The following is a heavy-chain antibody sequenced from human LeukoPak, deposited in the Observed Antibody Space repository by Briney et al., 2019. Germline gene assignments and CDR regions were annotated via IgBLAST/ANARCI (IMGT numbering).Heavy chain of an antibody. CDR1: GGSFSGYY. CDR3: ASRHGMDV. Sequence: PSETLSLTCAVYGGSFSGYYWSWIRQPPGKGLEWIGEINHSGSTNYNPSLKSRVTISVDTSKNQFSLKLSSVTAADTAVYYCASRHGMDVWGQGTTVTVSS. J-gene: IGHJ6*02. V-gene: IGHV4-34*01. CDR2: INHSGST.